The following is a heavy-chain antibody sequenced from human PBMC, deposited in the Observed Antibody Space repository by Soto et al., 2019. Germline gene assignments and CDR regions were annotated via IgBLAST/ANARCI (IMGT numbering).Heavy chain of an antibody. D-gene: IGHD3-3*01. CDR1: GFILSRHA. J-gene: IGHJ4*02. V-gene: IGHV3-23*01. CDR2: IGYRTTDT. CDR3: ANYRGSGWVIDY. Sequence: EVLLLQSGGGLAQPGESLTLSCATSGFILSRHAMSWVRQAPGKGLEWVSVIGYRTTDTYYADSVKGRFTISRDESKNTVYLQMNNLRVEDTAVYYCANYRGSGWVIDYWGQGTLVTVSS.